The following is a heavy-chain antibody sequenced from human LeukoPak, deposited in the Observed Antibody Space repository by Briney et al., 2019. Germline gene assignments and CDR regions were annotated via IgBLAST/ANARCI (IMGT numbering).Heavy chain of an antibody. CDR2: ISSSSSYI. J-gene: IGHJ3*02. D-gene: IGHD3-3*01. V-gene: IGHV3-21*01. Sequence: PGGSLRLSCAASGFTFSSYSMNWVHQAPGKGLEWVSSISSSSSYIYYADSVKGRFTISRDNAKNSLYLQMNSLRAEDTAVYYCARDLRFLEWTRAFDIWGQGTMVTVSS. CDR3: ARDLRFLEWTRAFDI. CDR1: GFTFSSYS.